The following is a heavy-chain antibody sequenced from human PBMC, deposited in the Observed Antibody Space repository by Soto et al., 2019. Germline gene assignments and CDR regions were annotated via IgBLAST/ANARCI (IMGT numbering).Heavy chain of an antibody. CDR1: GFTFSSYS. J-gene: IGHJ4*02. CDR3: ARDNYCSGGSCYPTYFDY. CDR2: ISSSSSTI. D-gene: IGHD2-15*01. Sequence: EVQLVESGGGLVQPGGSLRLSCAASGFTFSSYSMNWVRQAPGKGLEWVSYISSSSSTIYYADSVKGRFTISRDNAKNSRYLQMNSLRAEDTAVYYCARDNYCSGGSCYPTYFDYWGQGTVVTVSS. V-gene: IGHV3-48*01.